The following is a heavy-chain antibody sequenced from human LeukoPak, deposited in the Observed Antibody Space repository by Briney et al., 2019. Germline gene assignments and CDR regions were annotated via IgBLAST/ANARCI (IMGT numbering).Heavy chain of an antibody. CDR2: ISAYNGNT. CDR3: AREFPGGFYFDP. J-gene: IGHJ4*02. CDR1: GYTFTSYG. D-gene: IGHD3-16*01. Sequence: ASVKVSCKASGYTFTSYGISWVRQAPGQGLEWMGRISAYNGNTNYAQKLQGRVTMTTDTSTSTAYMELRSLRSEDTAVYYCAREFPGGFYFDPWGQGTLVSVSS. V-gene: IGHV1-18*01.